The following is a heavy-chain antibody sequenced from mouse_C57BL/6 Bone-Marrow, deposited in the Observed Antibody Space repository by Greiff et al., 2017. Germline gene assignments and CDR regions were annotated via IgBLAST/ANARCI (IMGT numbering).Heavy chain of an antibody. CDR2: ISSGSSTI. Sequence: EVQWVESGGGLVKPGGSLKLSCAASGFTFSDYGMHWVRQAPEKGLEWVAYISSGSSTIYYADTVKGRFTISRDNAKNTLYLQMTSLRSEDTAMYYCARNLITTVVGSIDYGGQGTSLTVSS. J-gene: IGHJ2*03. CDR3: ARNLITTVVGSIDY. CDR1: GFTFSDYG. D-gene: IGHD1-1*01. V-gene: IGHV5-17*01.